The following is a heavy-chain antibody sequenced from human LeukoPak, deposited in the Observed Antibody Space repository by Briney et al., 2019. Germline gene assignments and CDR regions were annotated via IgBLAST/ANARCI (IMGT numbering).Heavy chain of an antibody. CDR3: ARDGLAVAGKNYYYYYMDV. Sequence: SETLSLTCTVSGGSISSYYWSWIRQPPGKGLEWIGRIYTSGSTNYNPSLKSRVTMSVDTSKNQFSLKLSSVTAADTAVYYCARDGLAVAGKNYYYYYMDVWGKGTTVTVSS. V-gene: IGHV4-4*07. CDR1: GGSISSYY. CDR2: IYTSGST. D-gene: IGHD6-19*01. J-gene: IGHJ6*03.